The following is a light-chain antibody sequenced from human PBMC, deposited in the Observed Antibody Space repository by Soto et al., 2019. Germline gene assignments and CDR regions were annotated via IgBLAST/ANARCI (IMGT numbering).Light chain of an antibody. V-gene: IGKV3D-15*01. J-gene: IGKJ4*02. CDR1: QSMSIS. CDR2: GAS. Sequence: EIVMTQSPATLSVSPGEGATLSCRASQSMSISLAWYQHKPGQAPRLLIHGASTRASGIPPKFSGSGSGTDFTLTISSLEPEDFAVYYCQQRNNWPLTFGGGTKVDIK. CDR3: QQRNNWPLT.